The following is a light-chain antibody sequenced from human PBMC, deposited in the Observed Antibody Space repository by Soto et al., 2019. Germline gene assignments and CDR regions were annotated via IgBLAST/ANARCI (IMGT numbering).Light chain of an antibody. Sequence: EILLSQSPASLSLSPGERATLSCRASQTVSITYLTWYQQKPGQAPRLLIFGASSLQSGVPSRFSGSGSGTDFTLTISSLQPEDFATYYCQQSYSTPRTFGQGTKVDIK. CDR1: QTVSITY. J-gene: IGKJ1*01. V-gene: IGKV3-20*02. CDR3: QQSYSTPRT. CDR2: GAS.